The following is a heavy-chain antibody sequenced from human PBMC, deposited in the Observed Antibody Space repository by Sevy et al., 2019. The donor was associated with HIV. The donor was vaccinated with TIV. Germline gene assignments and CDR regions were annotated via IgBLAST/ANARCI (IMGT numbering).Heavy chain of an antibody. CDR1: GYTFTGYY. V-gene: IGHV1-2*02. D-gene: IGHD2-2*01. J-gene: IGHJ5*02. CDR3: ARIQRQTDIVVVPAARGWFDP. CDR2: INPNSGGT. Sequence: ASVKVSCKAAGYTFTGYYMHWVRQAPGQGLEWMGWINPNSGGTNYAEKFQGRVTMTRDTSISTAYMEMSRLRSDDTAGYYCARIQRQTDIVVVPAARGWFDPWGQGTLVTVSS.